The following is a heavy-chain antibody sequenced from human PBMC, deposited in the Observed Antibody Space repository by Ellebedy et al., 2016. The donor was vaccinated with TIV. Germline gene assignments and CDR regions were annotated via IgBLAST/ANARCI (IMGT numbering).Heavy chain of an antibody. CDR1: GGSISSYY. V-gene: IGHV4-59*01. D-gene: IGHD5-18*01. Sequence: MPSETLSLTCTVSGGSISSYYWSWIRQPPGKGLEWIGYIYYSGSTNYNPSLKSRVTISVETSKNQFSLKLSSVTAADTAVYYCASTAMVEPYFDYWGQGTLVTVSS. CDR3: ASTAMVEPYFDY. CDR2: IYYSGST. J-gene: IGHJ4*02.